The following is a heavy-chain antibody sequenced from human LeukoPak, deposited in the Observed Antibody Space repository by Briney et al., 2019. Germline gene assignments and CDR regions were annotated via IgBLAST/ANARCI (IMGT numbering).Heavy chain of an antibody. Sequence: GGSLRLSCTASGFSFSSYNMNWVRQAPGKGLEWVSYIDSSSSTIYYADSAKGRFTISRDNAENSLNLQMNSLRAEDTAVYYCARDENPTVDCSSSSCIYFYYMDVWGKGTTVTVSS. CDR3: ARDENPTVDCSSSSCIYFYYMDV. J-gene: IGHJ6*03. D-gene: IGHD2-2*01. V-gene: IGHV3-48*04. CDR2: IDSSSSTI. CDR1: GFSFSSYN.